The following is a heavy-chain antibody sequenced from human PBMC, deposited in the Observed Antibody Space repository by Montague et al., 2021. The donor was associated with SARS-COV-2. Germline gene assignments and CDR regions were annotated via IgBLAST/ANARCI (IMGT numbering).Heavy chain of an antibody. Sequence: SETLSLTCAVYGGSFSDYYWNWIRQTPGKGLEWIGEIIHIGSTNYNPSLKSRVTMSVDTSKNQFSLTLSSVTAADTAVYYCAGSRRWLRYSASSDGMDVWGQGTTVAVSS. CDR2: IIHIGST. CDR1: GGSFSDYY. V-gene: IGHV4-34*12. D-gene: IGHD6-19*01. CDR3: AGSRRWLRYSASSDGMDV. J-gene: IGHJ6*02.